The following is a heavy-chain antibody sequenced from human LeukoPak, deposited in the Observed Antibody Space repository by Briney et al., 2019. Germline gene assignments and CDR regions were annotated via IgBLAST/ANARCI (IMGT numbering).Heavy chain of an antibody. D-gene: IGHD6-19*01. CDR3: AKDRGMGQWLPLTFDY. V-gene: IGHV3-23*01. Sequence: PEGSLRLSCAASGFTFSSYAMSWVRQAPGKGLEWVSAISGSGGSTYYADSVKGRFTISRDNSKNTLYLQMNSLRAEDTAVYYCAKDRGMGQWLPLTFDYWGQGTLVTVSS. CDR2: ISGSGGST. CDR1: GFTFSSYA. J-gene: IGHJ4*02.